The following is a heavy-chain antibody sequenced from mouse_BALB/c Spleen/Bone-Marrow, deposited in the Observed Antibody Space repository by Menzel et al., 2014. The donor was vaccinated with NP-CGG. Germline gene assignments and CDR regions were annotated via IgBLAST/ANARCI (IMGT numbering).Heavy chain of an antibody. Sequence: VKLVESGPELVRPGVSVKISCKGSSYTFTDYAMHWVKQSHAKSLEWIGVISTYYGNTNYNQKFKGKATMTVDKSSSTAYMELARLTSEDSAVYYCARVLLLLDYWGQGTSVTVSS. CDR2: ISTYYGNT. D-gene: IGHD1-1*01. CDR1: SYTFTDYA. CDR3: ARVLLLLDY. J-gene: IGHJ4*01. V-gene: IGHV1-67*01.